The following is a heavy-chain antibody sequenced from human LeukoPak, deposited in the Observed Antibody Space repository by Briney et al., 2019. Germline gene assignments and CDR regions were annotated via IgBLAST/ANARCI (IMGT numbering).Heavy chain of an antibody. J-gene: IGHJ4*02. V-gene: IGHV4-59*11. D-gene: IGHD7-27*01. CDR3: ARQTLGISDY. Sequence: SETLSLTCTVSGGSISSHYWGWIRQPPGKGLEWIGYIYYSGSTNYNPSLKSRVTISVDTCKNQFSLKLSSVTAADTAVYYCARQTLGISDYWGQGTLVTVYS. CDR2: IYYSGST. CDR1: GGSISSHY.